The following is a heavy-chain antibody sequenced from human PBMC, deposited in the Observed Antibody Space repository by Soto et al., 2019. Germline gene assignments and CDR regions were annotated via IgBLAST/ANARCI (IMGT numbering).Heavy chain of an antibody. J-gene: IGHJ4*02. CDR2: LNDSGST. V-gene: IGHV4-34*01. CDR3: VSVISLIVDVQRDAPDTSYFDS. D-gene: IGHD3-22*01. CDR1: GGSFSGYY. Sequence: PSETLSLTCAVYGGSFSGYYWTWIRQPPGKGLEWIGELNDSGSTNQHPSLKSRLTLLVDTSKNQFSLKLRSVTAADTAVYYCVSVISLIVDVQRDAPDTSYFDSWGQGTLVTVSS.